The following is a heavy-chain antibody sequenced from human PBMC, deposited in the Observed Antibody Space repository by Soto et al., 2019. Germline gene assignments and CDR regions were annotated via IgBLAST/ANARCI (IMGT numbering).Heavy chain of an antibody. V-gene: IGHV1-69*13. CDR3: ASIRGIAAAGAPGRNNWFDP. CDR1: GGTFSSYA. D-gene: IGHD6-13*01. CDR2: IIPIFGTA. J-gene: IGHJ5*02. Sequence: SVKVSCKASGGTFSSYAISWVRQAPGQGLEWMGGIIPIFGTANYAQKFQGRVTITADESTSTAYMELSSLRSEDTAVYYCASIRGIAAAGAPGRNNWFDPWGQGTLVTVS.